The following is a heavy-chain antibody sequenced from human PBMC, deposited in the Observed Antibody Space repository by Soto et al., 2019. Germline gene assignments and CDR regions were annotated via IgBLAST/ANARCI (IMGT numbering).Heavy chain of an antibody. V-gene: IGHV4-34*01. CDR1: GGSFCGYY. Sequence: QVQLQQWGAGLLKPSETLSLTCAVYGGSFCGYYWSWIRQPPGKGLEWIGEINYSGSSNYNPSLKSRVTISVDMSKNQFSLKLSSVTAADTAVYYCGRVETTVKSSDSWGQGTLVTVSS. J-gene: IGHJ4*02. D-gene: IGHD4-17*01. CDR2: INYSGSS. CDR3: GRVETTVKSSDS.